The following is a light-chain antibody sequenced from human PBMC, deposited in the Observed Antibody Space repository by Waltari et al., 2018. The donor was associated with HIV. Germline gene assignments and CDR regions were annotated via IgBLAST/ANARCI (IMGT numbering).Light chain of an antibody. J-gene: IGKJ3*01. CDR1: QGISNY. Sequence: DIQLTQSPSFLSASVGDRVTITCRASQGISNYLAWYQQKAGKAPKLLIFAASTLQSGVPSRFSGSASGTDFALTIIRLQPEDFATYYCQQLDGYPFTFGPGTKVDIK. CDR3: QQLDGYPFT. V-gene: IGKV1-9*01. CDR2: AAS.